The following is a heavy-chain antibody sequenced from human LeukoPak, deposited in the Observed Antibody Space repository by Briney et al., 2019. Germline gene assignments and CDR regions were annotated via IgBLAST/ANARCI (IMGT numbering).Heavy chain of an antibody. CDR3: EVAGTGTHYFDY. Sequence: GSLRLSCAASGFDFSTYVLSWVRQPPGKGLEWVSGLSDSGISTYYADFVKGRFTISRDNSKNTLYLQMNSLRAEDTAVYYCEVAGTGTHYFDYWGQGTLVTVSS. CDR2: LSDSGIST. CDR1: GFDFSTYV. J-gene: IGHJ4*02. V-gene: IGHV3-23*01. D-gene: IGHD6-19*01.